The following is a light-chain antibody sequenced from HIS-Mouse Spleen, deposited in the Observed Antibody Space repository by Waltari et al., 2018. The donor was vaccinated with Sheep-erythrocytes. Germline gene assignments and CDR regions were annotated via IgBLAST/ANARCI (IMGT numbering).Light chain of an antibody. CDR3: CSYAGSSTPWV. Sequence: QSALTQPASVSGSPGQSITISCTGTSSDVGSYNLVSWYQQHPGKAPKLMIYEGSKRPVWVSKRFSGAKSGNTASLTISGLQAEDEADYYCCSYAGSSTPWVFGGGTKLTVL. CDR1: SSDVGSYNL. V-gene: IGLV2-23*01. J-gene: IGLJ3*02. CDR2: EGS.